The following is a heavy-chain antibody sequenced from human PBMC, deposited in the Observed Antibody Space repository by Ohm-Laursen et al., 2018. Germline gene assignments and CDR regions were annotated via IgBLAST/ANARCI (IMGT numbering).Heavy chain of an antibody. Sequence: ASVKVSCKASGYTFTNYDITWVRQAPGQGLEWMGWISAYNGNTLYAQNLQGRVTMTTDTSTTTAYMELRSLRSDDTALYYCARKTRYDFWSGSPTAQDFDYWGQGTLVTVSS. CDR3: ARKTRYDFWSGSPTAQDFDY. V-gene: IGHV1-18*01. D-gene: IGHD3-3*01. CDR2: ISAYNGNT. CDR1: GYTFTNYD. J-gene: IGHJ4*02.